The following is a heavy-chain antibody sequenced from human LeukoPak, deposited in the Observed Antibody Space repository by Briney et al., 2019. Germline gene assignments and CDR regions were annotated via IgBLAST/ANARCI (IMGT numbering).Heavy chain of an antibody. CDR1: GFNFRSSV. CDR2: ISASGGTT. D-gene: IGHD3-16*01. Sequence: PGGSLRLSCAASGFNFRSSVMSWVRQAPGKGLEWVSVISASGGTTHYADSVKGRVTLSRDESRNTVYLQMNNLRVEDTAEYLCAKASWVSSADAVLWGQGTLVTVSS. CDR3: AKASWVSSADAVL. V-gene: IGHV3-23*01. J-gene: IGHJ4*02.